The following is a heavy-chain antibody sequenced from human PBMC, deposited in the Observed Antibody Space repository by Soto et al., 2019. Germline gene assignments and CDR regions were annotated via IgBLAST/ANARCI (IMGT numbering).Heavy chain of an antibody. CDR2: INPDTGGT. Sequence: GASVKVSCKASGYTFTAYYIHWLRQAPGQGLEWLGWINPDTGGTDYAQKFQGWVTLTRDTSKTTAYMELSSLKSDDTAVFYCVRAVVMGGGRSYMRSYLSRGKAPLVTV. CDR3: VRAVVMGGGRSYMRSYLS. D-gene: IGHD1-26*01. J-gene: IGHJ4*02. CDR1: GYTFTAYY. V-gene: IGHV1-2*04.